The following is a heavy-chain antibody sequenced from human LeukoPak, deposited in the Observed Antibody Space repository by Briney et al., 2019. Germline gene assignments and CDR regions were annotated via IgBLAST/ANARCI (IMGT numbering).Heavy chain of an antibody. Sequence: GGSLRLSCAASGFTVSSNYMSWVRQAPGKGLEWVSVIYSGGSTYYAGSVKGRFTISRDNSKNTLYLQMNSLRAEDTAVYYCARDGVSHYYMDVWGKGTTVTVSS. CDR2: IYSGGST. V-gene: IGHV3-53*01. CDR3: ARDGVSHYYMDV. CDR1: GFTVSSNY. J-gene: IGHJ6*03. D-gene: IGHD6-13*01.